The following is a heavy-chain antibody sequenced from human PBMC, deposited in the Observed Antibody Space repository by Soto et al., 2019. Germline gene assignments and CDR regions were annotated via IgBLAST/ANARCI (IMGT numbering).Heavy chain of an antibody. D-gene: IGHD3-22*01. Sequence: GGSLRLSCAASGFTFSNAWMSWVRQAPGKGLEWVGRIKSKTDGGTTDYAAPVKGRFTISRDDSKNTLYLQMNSLKTEDTAVYYCTTAHDSSGYYYVDDAFDIWGQGTMVTVSS. CDR2: IKSKTDGGTT. CDR1: GFTFSNAW. V-gene: IGHV3-15*01. J-gene: IGHJ3*02. CDR3: TTAHDSSGYYYVDDAFDI.